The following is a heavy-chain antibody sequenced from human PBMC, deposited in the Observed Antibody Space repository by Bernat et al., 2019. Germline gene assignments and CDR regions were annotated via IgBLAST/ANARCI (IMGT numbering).Heavy chain of an antibody. V-gene: IGHV3-23*01. CDR2: ISGSGGST. Sequence: EVQLLESGGGLVQPGGSLRLSCAASGFTFSSYAMSWVRQAPGKGLEWVSAISGSGGSTYYADSVKSRFTISRDNSKNTLYLQMNSLRAEDTAVYYCAKEDPYYYDSSAKLNYYGMDVWGQGTTVTVSS. CDR1: GFTFSSYA. CDR3: AKEDPYYYDSSAKLNYYGMDV. J-gene: IGHJ6*02. D-gene: IGHD3-22*01.